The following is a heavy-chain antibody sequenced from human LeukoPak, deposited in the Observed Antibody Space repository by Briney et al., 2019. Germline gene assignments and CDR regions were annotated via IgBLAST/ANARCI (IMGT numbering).Heavy chain of an antibody. D-gene: IGHD3-10*01. Sequence: ASVKVSCKASGYTFTSYDINWGRQATGQGLEWMGWMNPNSGNTGYAQKFQGRVTMTRNTSISTAYMELSSLRSEDTAVYYCARGLRGYGSGSHYYYYMDVWGKGTTVTISS. CDR2: MNPNSGNT. CDR3: ARGLRGYGSGSHYYYYMDV. J-gene: IGHJ6*03. CDR1: GYTFTSYD. V-gene: IGHV1-8*01.